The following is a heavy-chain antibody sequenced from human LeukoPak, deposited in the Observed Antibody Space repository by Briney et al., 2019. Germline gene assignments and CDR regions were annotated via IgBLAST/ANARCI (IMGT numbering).Heavy chain of an antibody. D-gene: IGHD3-10*01. CDR1: GGSISSSSYH. CDR3: VYYGSGLRGMDV. Sequence: SETLSLTCTVSGGSISSSSYHWGWIRQPPGKGLEWIGSIYYSGSTYYNPSLKSRVTISVDTSKNQFSLKLSSVTAADTAVYYCVYYGSGLRGMDVWGQGTTVTVSS. V-gene: IGHV4-39*01. CDR2: IYYSGST. J-gene: IGHJ6*02.